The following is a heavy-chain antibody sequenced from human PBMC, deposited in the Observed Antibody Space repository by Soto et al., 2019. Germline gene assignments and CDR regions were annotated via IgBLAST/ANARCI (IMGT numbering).Heavy chain of an antibody. CDR1: GCSLSGSY. Sequence: SQTLPLTCTVSGCSLSGSYWSWIRQPPGKGLEWIGYIYYSGSTNYNPSLKSRVTISVDTSKNQFSLKLSSVTAADTAVYYCARQVATIYNWFDPWGQGTLVTVS. CDR2: IYYSGST. V-gene: IGHV4-59*08. J-gene: IGHJ5*02. CDR3: ARQVATIYNWFDP. D-gene: IGHD5-12*01.